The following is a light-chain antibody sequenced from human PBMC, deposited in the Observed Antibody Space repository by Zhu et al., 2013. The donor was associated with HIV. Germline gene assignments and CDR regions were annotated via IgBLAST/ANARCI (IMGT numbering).Light chain of an antibody. Sequence: QSALTQPASVSGSPGQSITISCTGTSSDVGTYNLVSWYQQHPGKAPKLIIYEVTERPSGVSNRFSGSKSGNTASLTISGLQAEDEADYYCCSYVGSSTLVFGGGTKLTVL. CDR3: CSYVGSSTLV. V-gene: IGLV2-23*02. CDR2: EVT. J-gene: IGLJ3*02. CDR1: SSDVGTYNL.